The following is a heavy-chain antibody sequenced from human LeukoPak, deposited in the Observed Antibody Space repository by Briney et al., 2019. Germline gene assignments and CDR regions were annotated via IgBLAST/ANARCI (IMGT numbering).Heavy chain of an antibody. CDR2: VNSDGNIT. J-gene: IGHJ3*02. CDR1: GFTFSSYW. CDR3: ARRGLVPAFDI. V-gene: IGHV3-74*01. D-gene: IGHD3-10*02. Sequence: PGGSLRLSCAASGFTFSSYWMHWVRQAPGMGLVWLSRVNSDGNITTYADSVRGRFTISRDNAKNTLYLQLNSPRAEDTAVYYCARRGLVPAFDIWGQGTMVSVTS.